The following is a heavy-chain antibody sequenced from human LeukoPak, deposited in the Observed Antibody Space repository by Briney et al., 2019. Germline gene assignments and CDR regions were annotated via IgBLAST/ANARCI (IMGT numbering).Heavy chain of an antibody. CDR1: GFTFSSYG. Sequence: GRSLRLSCAASGFTFSSYGMHWVRQAPGKGLEWVAVIWYDGSNKYYADSVKGRFTISRDNSKNTLYLQMNSLRAEDTAVYYCARDEVAAPLGPLYYYYYYGMDVWGQGPRSPSP. J-gene: IGHJ6*02. D-gene: IGHD6-19*01. V-gene: IGHV3-33*01. CDR2: IWYDGSNK. CDR3: ARDEVAAPLGPLYYYYYYGMDV.